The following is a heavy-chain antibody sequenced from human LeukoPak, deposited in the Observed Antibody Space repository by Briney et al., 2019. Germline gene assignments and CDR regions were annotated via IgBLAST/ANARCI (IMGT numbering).Heavy chain of an antibody. CDR1: GGSISSCY. V-gene: IGHV4-59*01. CDR3: ARENEYSYGPQGGFDY. CDR2: IYYSGST. J-gene: IGHJ4*02. D-gene: IGHD5-18*01. Sequence: PSETLSLTCTVSGGSISSCYWSWIRQPPGKGLEWIGYIYYSGSTNYNPSLKSRVTISVDTSKNQFSLKLSSVTAADTAVYYCARENEYSYGPQGGFDYWGQGTLVTVSS.